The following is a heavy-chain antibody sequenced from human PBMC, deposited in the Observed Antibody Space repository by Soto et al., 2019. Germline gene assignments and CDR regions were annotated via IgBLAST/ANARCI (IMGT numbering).Heavy chain of an antibody. CDR3: AKPPINYDSSVYFFDY. J-gene: IGHJ4*02. CDR2: ISGSGGST. CDR1: GFTFSIYA. V-gene: IGHV3-23*01. Sequence: GSLILSCASPGFTFSIYAMSLVLQAPGKGLEWVSAISGSGGSTYYADSVKGRFTISRDNSKNTLYLQMNSLRAEDTAVYYCAKPPINYDSSVYFFDYWGQGTLVPVSP. D-gene: IGHD3-22*01.